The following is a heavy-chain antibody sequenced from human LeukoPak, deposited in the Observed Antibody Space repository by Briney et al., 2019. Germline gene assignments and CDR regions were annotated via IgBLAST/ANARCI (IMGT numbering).Heavy chain of an antibody. V-gene: IGHV1-18*01. Sequence: ASVKVSCKASGYSFSNYGISWVRQAPGQGLEWVGWISAYNGYTNYAQKLQDRVTMTTDPSTSTAYMELRRLTSDDTAVYYCARGSNRIGGRLDYWGQGTLVTASA. CDR2: ISAYNGYT. D-gene: IGHD1-14*01. CDR3: ARGSNRIGGRLDY. CDR1: GYSFSNYG. J-gene: IGHJ4*02.